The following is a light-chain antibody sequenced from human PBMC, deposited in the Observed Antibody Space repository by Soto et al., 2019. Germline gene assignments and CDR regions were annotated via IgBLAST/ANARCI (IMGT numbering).Light chain of an antibody. Sequence: DIQRTQSPSTLSASVGDRVTITCRASQSINNWLAWYQLKPGKAPKLLIYGASSLESGVPSRFSGSGSGTEFTLTISSLQPDDFATYYCQHYNGYFGQGTKLELK. CDR3: QHYNGY. J-gene: IGKJ2*01. V-gene: IGKV1-5*03. CDR1: QSINNW. CDR2: GAS.